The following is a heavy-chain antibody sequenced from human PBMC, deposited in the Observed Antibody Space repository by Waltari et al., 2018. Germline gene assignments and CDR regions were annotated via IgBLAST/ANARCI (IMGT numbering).Heavy chain of an antibody. CDR3: ARDSEIATTSWDY. Sequence: QVQLVQSGAEVKKPGASVKVSCKASGYTFTSYYMHWVRQAPGQGLEWMGIINRRGGSTSYAQKVQGRVTMTRDTATSTVYMELSRLRSEATDVYFCARDSEIATTSWDYWGQGTLVTVSS. CDR2: INRRGGST. J-gene: IGHJ4*02. D-gene: IGHD2-21*01. CDR1: GYTFTSYY. V-gene: IGHV1-46*01.